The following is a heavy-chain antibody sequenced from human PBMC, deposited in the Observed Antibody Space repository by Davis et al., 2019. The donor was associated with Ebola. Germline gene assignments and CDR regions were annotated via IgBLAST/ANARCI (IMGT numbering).Heavy chain of an antibody. CDR3: ARAVGSSTSWFDP. D-gene: IGHD2-2*01. J-gene: IGHJ5*02. Sequence: SETLSLTCAVYGGSFSDYYWSWIRQPPGKGLEWIGEINHSGSTNYNPSLKSRVTISVDTSKNQFSLKLSSVTAADTAVYYCARAVGSSTSWFDPWGQGTLVTVSS. V-gene: IGHV4-34*01. CDR2: INHSGST. CDR1: GGSFSDYY.